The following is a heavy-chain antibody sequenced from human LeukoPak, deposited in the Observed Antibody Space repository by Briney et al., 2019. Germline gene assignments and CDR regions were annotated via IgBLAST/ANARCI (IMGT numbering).Heavy chain of an antibody. CDR2: IIPILGIA. CDR3: ARAPHSSTFDY. V-gene: IGHV1-69*04. CDR1: GGTFSSYA. D-gene: IGHD6-13*01. J-gene: IGHJ4*02. Sequence: SVKVSCKASGGTFSSYAISWVRQAPGQGLEWVGRIIPILGIANYAQKFQGRVTITADKSASTAYMELSSLRSEDTAVYYCARAPHSSTFDYWGQGTLVTVSS.